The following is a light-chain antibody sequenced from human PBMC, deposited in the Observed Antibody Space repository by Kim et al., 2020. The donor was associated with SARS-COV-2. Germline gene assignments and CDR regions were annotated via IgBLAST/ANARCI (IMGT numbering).Light chain of an antibody. CDR3: HQYGSSSGT. Sequence: CPGNRAPPACRASQTVNRNYLAWYQQKPGQAPRLLIHSASSRATGIPDRFSGSGSGSDFTLTISRLEPEDFAVYYCHQYGSSSGTFGPGTKVDIK. J-gene: IGKJ1*01. CDR2: SAS. CDR1: QTVNRNY. V-gene: IGKV3-20*01.